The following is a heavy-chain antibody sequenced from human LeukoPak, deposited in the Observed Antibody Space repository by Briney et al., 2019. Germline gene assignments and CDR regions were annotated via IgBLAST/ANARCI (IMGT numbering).Heavy chain of an antibody. CDR2: ITSTGSAI. Sequence: GGSLRLSCAASGFSFSASAMHWVRQAPGKGLEWVSFITSTGSAIDYADSVKGRVAISRDNANTTLFLQMNSRRVEDTAVYCCARLIIYDGRDYWGQGTLVTVSS. CDR3: ARLIIYDGRDY. V-gene: IGHV3-48*01. J-gene: IGHJ4*02. D-gene: IGHD3-3*01. CDR1: GFSFSASA.